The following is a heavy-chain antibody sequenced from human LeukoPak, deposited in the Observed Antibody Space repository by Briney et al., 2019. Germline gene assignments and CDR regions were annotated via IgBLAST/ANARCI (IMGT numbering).Heavy chain of an antibody. J-gene: IGHJ4*02. Sequence: SETLSLTCTVSGGSISNYYWSWIRQPPGKGLDWIGYIYYSGSTNYNPSLKSRLTISVDTPKNHFSLRLTSVTAADTAVYYCARHSETCSGGSCFLDYFDYWGQGTLVTVSS. CDR2: IYYSGST. V-gene: IGHV4-59*08. CDR1: GGSISNYY. CDR3: ARHSETCSGGSCFLDYFDY. D-gene: IGHD2-15*01.